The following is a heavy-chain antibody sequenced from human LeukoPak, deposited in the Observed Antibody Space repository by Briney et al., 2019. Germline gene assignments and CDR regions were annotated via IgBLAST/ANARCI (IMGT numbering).Heavy chain of an antibody. CDR1: GGSISSGDYY. CDR3: AREYRYDFWSGYPGRFDP. CDR2: IYYRGTT. V-gene: IGHV4-30-4*08. D-gene: IGHD3-3*01. Sequence: PSETLSLTCTLSGGSISSGDYYWSWIRQPPGKSLEWIGYIYYRGTTYYNPSLKSRVTISVDTSKNQFSLKLSSVTATVTAVYYCAREYRYDFWSGYPGRFDPWGQGTLVTVST. J-gene: IGHJ5*02.